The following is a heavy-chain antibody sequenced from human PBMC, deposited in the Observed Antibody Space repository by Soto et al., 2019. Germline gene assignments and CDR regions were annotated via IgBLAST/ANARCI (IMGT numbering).Heavy chain of an antibody. CDR3: ARGRQLWGRYYFDY. V-gene: IGHV4-34*01. CDR2: INHSGST. CDR1: GGSFSGYY. D-gene: IGHD5-18*01. J-gene: IGHJ4*02. Sequence: ETLSLTCAVYGGSFSGYYWSWIRQPPGKGLEWIGEINHSGSTNYNPSLKSRVTISVDTSKNQFSLKLSSVTAADTAVYYCARGRQLWGRYYFDYWGQGTLVTVSS.